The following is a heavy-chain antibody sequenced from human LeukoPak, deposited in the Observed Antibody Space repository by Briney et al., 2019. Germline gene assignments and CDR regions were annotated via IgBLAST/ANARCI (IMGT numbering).Heavy chain of an antibody. CDR1: GGSISSSSYY. CDR2: IYYSGST. J-gene: IGHJ4*02. D-gene: IGHD6-19*01. CDR3: ARAVAGDYYFDY. V-gene: IGHV4-39*01. Sequence: SETLSLTCTVSGGSISSSSYYWGWIRQPPGKGLVWIGSIYYSGSTYYNPSLNSRVTISVDTSKNQFSLKLSSVTAADTAVYYCARAVAGDYYFDYWGQRTLVTVSS.